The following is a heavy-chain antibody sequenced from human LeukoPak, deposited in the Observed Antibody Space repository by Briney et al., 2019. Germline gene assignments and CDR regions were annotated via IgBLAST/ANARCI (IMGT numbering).Heavy chain of an antibody. CDR3: AKVFADTPMVQDYFYY. D-gene: IGHD5-18*01. J-gene: IGHJ4*02. CDR2: ISGSSGTT. V-gene: IGHV3-23*01. CDR1: GFTFSSYA. Sequence: GGSLRLSCAASGFTFSSYAMSWVRQAPGQGLEWVSVISGSSGTTYYADSVKGRFTISRDNSRNTLYLQMNSLRAEDTAVYYCAKVFADTPMVQDYFYYWGQGTLVTVSS.